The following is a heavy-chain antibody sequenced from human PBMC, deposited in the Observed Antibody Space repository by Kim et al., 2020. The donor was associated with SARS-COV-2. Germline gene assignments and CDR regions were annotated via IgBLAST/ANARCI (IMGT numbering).Heavy chain of an antibody. CDR2: NT. D-gene: IGHD6-19*01. V-gene: IGHV1-3*01. Sequence: NTTFSQKFQGRVTITRDTSASTAYMELTSLRSEDTAIYYCARGSGWAFDYWGQGTLVTVAS. CDR3: ARGSGWAFDY. J-gene: IGHJ4*02.